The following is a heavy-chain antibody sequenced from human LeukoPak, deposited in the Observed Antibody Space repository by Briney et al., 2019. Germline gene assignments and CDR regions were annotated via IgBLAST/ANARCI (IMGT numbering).Heavy chain of an antibody. J-gene: IGHJ6*04. CDR3: AELGITMIGGV. CDR1: GFTFSK. Sequence: GGSLRLSCAASGFTFSKMNWVRQAPGKGLEWVSYISSSGSTIYYAGSVKGRFTISRDNAKNSLYLQMNSLRAEDTAVYYCAELGITMIGGVWGKGTTVTISS. D-gene: IGHD3-10*02. CDR2: ISSSGSTI. V-gene: IGHV3-48*03.